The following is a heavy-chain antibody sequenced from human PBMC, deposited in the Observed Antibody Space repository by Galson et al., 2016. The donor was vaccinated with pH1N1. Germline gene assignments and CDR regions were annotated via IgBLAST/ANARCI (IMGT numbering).Heavy chain of an antibody. CDR3: ARVKNPNSNWNNWFDP. Sequence: QSGAEVKKPGESLKISCQGSGDSLTNHWIAWVRQMSGKGLEWMGIIYPGDSDTRYSPSFQGHVTISADKSINTAYPQWRSLKASDTAIYYCARVKNPNSNWNNWFDPWGQGTLVTVSS. J-gene: IGHJ5*02. V-gene: IGHV5-51*03. D-gene: IGHD4-11*01. CDR1: GDSLTNHW. CDR2: IYPGDSDT.